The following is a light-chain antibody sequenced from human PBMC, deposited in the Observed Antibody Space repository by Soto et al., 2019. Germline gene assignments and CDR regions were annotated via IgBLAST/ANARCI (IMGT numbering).Light chain of an antibody. CDR2: KAT. J-gene: IGKJ1*01. CDR3: QQYNDNCT. V-gene: IGKV1-5*03. Sequence: DIQMTQSPSTLSASVGDRVTITCRASQSISSWLAWYQQKPGTAPKLLIYKATTLPSGVPSRFSGSGSGTEFNLTISSLQPDDSATYYCQQYNDNCTFGQGTKVEIK. CDR1: QSISSW.